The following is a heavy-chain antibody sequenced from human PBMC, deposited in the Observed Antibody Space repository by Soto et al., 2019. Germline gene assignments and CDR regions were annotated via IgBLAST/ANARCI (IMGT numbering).Heavy chain of an antibody. D-gene: IGHD3-10*01. CDR3: ARAVTMVRGAYYYYGMDV. CDR2: FHFSERT. Sequence: PSETLSLTCTVSNGSISSGPYSWGWIRQPPGEGLEWIGTFHFSERTYYKQSLENRVTISVDTSKKQFTMKQNSVTAADTAVYYCARAVTMVRGAYYYYGMDVWGQGTTVS. V-gene: IGHV4-39*06. CDR1: NGSISSGPYS. J-gene: IGHJ6*02.